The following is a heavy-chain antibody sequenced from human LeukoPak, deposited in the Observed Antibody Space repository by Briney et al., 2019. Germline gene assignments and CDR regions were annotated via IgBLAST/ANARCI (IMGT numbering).Heavy chain of an antibody. V-gene: IGHV1-2*06. D-gene: IGHD3-3*01. CDR2: LNPNTGHA. CDR1: AYDFTGYY. CDR3: ARGPLRFLEWPNDAFDI. J-gene: IGHJ3*02. Sequence: ASVKVSCKVVAYDFTGYYIHWVRQAPGQGPEWMGRLNPNTGHAVYAFKFQGRVTMTRDTSISTAYMELSRLRSDDTAVYYCARGPLRFLEWPNDAFDIWGQGTMVTVSS.